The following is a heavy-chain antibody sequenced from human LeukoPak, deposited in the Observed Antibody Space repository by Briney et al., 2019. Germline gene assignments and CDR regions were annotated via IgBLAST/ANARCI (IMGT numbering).Heavy chain of an antibody. V-gene: IGHV4-59*01. CDR2: IYYSGST. CDR1: GGSFSGYY. D-gene: IGHD3-10*01. Sequence: SETLSLTCAVYGGSFSGYYWSWIRQPPGKGLEWIGYIYYSGSTNYNPSLKSRVTISVDTSKNQFSLKLSSVTAADTAVYYCARESWFGERYFDYWGQGTLVTVSS. CDR3: ARESWFGERYFDY. J-gene: IGHJ4*02.